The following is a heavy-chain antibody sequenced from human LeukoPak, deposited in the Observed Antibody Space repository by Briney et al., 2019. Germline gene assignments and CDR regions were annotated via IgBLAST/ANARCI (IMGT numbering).Heavy chain of an antibody. Sequence: SETLSLTCAVYGGSFSGYYWSWIRQPPGKGLEWIGEINHSGSTNYNPSLKSRVTISVDTSKNQFSLKLSSVTAADTAVCYCARGFGSGSYYQYWGQGTLVTVSS. D-gene: IGHD3-10*01. CDR3: ARGFGSGSYYQY. V-gene: IGHV4-34*01. J-gene: IGHJ4*02. CDR1: GGSFSGYY. CDR2: INHSGST.